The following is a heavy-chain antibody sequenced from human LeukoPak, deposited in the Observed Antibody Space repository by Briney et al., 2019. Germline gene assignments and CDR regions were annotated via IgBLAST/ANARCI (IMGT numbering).Heavy chain of an antibody. Sequence: SETLSLTCTVSGGSISSYYWSWIRQPPGKGLEWIGYIYYSGSTNYNPSLKSRVTISVDTSKNQFSLKLSSVTAADTAVYYCAGGQWLPTFDYWGQGTLVTVSS. J-gene: IGHJ4*02. CDR2: IYYSGST. D-gene: IGHD6-19*01. CDR1: GGSISSYY. CDR3: AGGQWLPTFDY. V-gene: IGHV4-59*01.